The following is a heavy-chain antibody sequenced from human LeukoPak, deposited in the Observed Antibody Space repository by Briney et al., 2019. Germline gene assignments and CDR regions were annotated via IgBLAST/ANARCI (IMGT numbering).Heavy chain of an antibody. CDR1: GFTLSSYA. CDR2: ISDSGGNT. D-gene: IGHD3-10*01. V-gene: IGHV3-23*01. J-gene: IGHJ4*02. Sequence: GGSLRLSCAASGFTLSSYAMSWFRQAPGKGLEWVSGISDSGGNTYYADSVKGRFTISRDKSKNTLYLQMDSLRAEDTALYYCAKDWATLIRGAAYWGQGTRVTVSS. CDR3: AKDWATLIRGAAY.